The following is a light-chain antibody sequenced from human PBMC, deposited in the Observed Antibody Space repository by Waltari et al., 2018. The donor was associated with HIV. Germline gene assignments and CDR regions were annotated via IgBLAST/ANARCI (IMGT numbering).Light chain of an antibody. CDR3: QQSYSTPLT. CDR1: QSISSY. CDR2: AAS. Sequence: SSLSASVGDRVTITCRASQSISSYLNWYQQKPGKAPKLLIYAASSLQSGVPSRFSGSGSGTDFTLTISSLQPEDFATYYCQQSYSTPLTFGGGTKVEIK. V-gene: IGKV1-39*01. J-gene: IGKJ4*01.